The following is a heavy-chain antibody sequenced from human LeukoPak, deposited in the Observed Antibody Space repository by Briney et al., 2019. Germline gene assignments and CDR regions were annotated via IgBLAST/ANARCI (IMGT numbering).Heavy chain of an antibody. D-gene: IGHD6-13*01. CDR1: GFTVSSNY. V-gene: IGHV3-66*02. CDR3: ARGLAAAGRRGVDY. CDR2: TYSGGST. Sequence: GGSLRLSCAASGFTVSSNYMSWVRQAPGKGLEWVSVTYSGGSTYYADSVKGRFTISRDNSKNTLYLQMNSLRAEDTAVYYCARGLAAAGRRGVDYWGQGTLVTVSS. J-gene: IGHJ4*02.